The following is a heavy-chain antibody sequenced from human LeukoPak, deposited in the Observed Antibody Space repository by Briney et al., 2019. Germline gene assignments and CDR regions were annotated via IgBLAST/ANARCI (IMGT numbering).Heavy chain of an antibody. CDR3: ARRERKQGTYYYYYGMDV. Sequence: GGSLKISCEGSGYSFTTFWIGWVRQMPGKGLEWMGLIYPGDSDTRYSPSFQGQVTISADKSINTAYLQWSSLKASDTAIYYCARRERKQGTYYYYYGMDVWGQGTTVTVSS. D-gene: IGHD1/OR15-1a*01. V-gene: IGHV5-51*01. J-gene: IGHJ6*02. CDR2: IYPGDSDT. CDR1: GYSFTTFW.